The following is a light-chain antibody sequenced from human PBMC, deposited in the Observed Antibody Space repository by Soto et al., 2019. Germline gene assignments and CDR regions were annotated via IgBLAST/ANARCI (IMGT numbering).Light chain of an antibody. CDR3: QQYGSSPPLYK. CDR2: DAS. J-gene: IGKJ2*01. Sequence: EIVLTQSPGTLSLSPGERATLSCRASQSVTSNYLAWYQQKHGQAPRLLIYDASSRATGIPDRFSGSGSGRYFTLTISSLEPEDFEVYYCQQYGSSPPLYKFGQGTKLEIK. CDR1: QSVTSNY. V-gene: IGKV3-20*01.